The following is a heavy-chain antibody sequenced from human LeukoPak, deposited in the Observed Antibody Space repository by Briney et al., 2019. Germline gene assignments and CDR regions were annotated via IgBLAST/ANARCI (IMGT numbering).Heavy chain of an antibody. D-gene: IGHD3-10*01. CDR2: TYDSGST. J-gene: IGHJ4*02. V-gene: IGHV4-59*08. CDR3: ARHYAYGSGTFDY. Sequence: SETLSLTCTVSGGSISNYYWNWIRQTPGKGLEWIGYTYDSGSTNYNPSLKSRVTISVDTSKNQFSLKVNSVTAADTAVYYCARHYAYGSGTFDYWGQGTRVTVSS. CDR1: GGSISNYY.